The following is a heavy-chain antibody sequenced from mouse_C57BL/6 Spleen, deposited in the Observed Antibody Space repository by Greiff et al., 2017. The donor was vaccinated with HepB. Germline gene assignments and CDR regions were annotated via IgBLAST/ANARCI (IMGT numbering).Heavy chain of an antibody. Sequence: EVQLQQSGPELVKPGASVKISCKASGYSFTGYYMNWVKQSPEKSLEWIGEINPSTGGTTYNQKFKAKATLTVDKSSSTAYMQLKSLTSEDSAVYYCARYPYYDGSRGFAYWGQGTLVTVSA. J-gene: IGHJ3*01. CDR1: GYSFTGYY. CDR2: INPSTGGT. V-gene: IGHV1-42*01. D-gene: IGHD1-1*01. CDR3: ARYPYYDGSRGFAY.